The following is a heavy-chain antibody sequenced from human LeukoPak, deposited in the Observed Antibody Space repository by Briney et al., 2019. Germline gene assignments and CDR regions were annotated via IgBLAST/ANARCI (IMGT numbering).Heavy chain of an antibody. J-gene: IGHJ4*02. Sequence: KPSETLSLTCTVSGGSISSYYWSWIRQPPGKGLEWIGYIYYSGSTNYNPSLKSRVTISVDTSKNQFSLKLSSVTAADTAVYYCASSGLQQLEFYYWGQGTLVTVSS. CDR1: GGSISSYY. CDR3: ASSGLQQLEFYY. V-gene: IGHV4-59*01. D-gene: IGHD6-13*01. CDR2: IYYSGST.